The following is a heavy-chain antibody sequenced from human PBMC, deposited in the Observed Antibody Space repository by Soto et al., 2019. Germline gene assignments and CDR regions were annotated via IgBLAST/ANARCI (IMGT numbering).Heavy chain of an antibody. CDR1: GYTFTSYG. CDR3: ARDKHPTLSFYYYGMDV. J-gene: IGHJ6*02. D-gene: IGHD5-12*01. CDR2: ISAYNGNT. V-gene: IGHV1-18*04. Sequence: ASVKVSCKASGYTFTSYGISWVRQAPGQGLEWMGWISAYNGNTNYAQKLQGRVTMTTDTSTSTAYMELRSLRSDDTAVYYCARDKHPTLSFYYYGMDVWGQGTTVTVSS.